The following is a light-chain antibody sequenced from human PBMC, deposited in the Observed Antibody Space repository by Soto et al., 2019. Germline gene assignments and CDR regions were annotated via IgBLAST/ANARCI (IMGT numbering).Light chain of an antibody. Sequence: QLVLTQSPSASASLGASVKLTCTLSSGHTSYAIAWHQQQPKKGPRFLMNLNNDGSHSKGDGIPDRISGSSSGAERYLTISSLQSEDEADYYCQTWGTGIRVFGGGTKVTVL. CDR3: QTWGTGIRV. J-gene: IGLJ3*02. V-gene: IGLV4-69*01. CDR2: LNNDGSH. CDR1: SGHTSYA.